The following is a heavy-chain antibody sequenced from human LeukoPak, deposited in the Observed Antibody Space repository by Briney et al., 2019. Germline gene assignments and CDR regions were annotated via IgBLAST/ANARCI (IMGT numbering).Heavy chain of an antibody. D-gene: IGHD3-3*01. CDR3: ARVRPSTIFGVVRSYYYYYYYMDV. J-gene: IGHJ6*03. V-gene: IGHV4-34*01. CDR2: INHSGST. Sequence: SETLFLTCAVYGGSFSCYYWSWIRQPPGKGLEWIGEINHSGSTNSNPSLKSRVTISVDTSKNQFSLKLSSVTAADTAVYYCARVRPSTIFGVVRSYYYYYYYMDVWGKGTTVTVSS. CDR1: GGSFSCYY.